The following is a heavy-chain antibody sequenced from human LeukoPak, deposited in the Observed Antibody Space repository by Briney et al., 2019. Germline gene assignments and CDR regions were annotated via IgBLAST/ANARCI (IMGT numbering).Heavy chain of an antibody. V-gene: IGHV4-30-2*01. D-gene: IGHD6-19*01. CDR1: GGSISSGGYY. Sequence: PSETLSLTCTVSGGSISSGGYYWSWIRQPPGKGLEWIGYIYHSGSTYYNPSLKSRVTISVDRSKNQFSLKLSSVIAADTAVYYCAKDKGYSSGWYLLDPWGQGTLVTVSS. J-gene: IGHJ5*02. CDR2: IYHSGST. CDR3: AKDKGYSSGWYLLDP.